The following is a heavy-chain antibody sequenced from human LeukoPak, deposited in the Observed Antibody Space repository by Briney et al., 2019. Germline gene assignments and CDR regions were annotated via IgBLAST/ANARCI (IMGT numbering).Heavy chain of an antibody. D-gene: IGHD2-8*01. CDR2: INPNTGGT. Sequence: ASVKVSCKASGYTFTAYYMHWVRQAPGQGLEWMGWINPNTGGTNYAQKFQGRVTMTSDTSISTAHMELSRLTSDDTAVYYCARGGVYGNWFDPWGQGTLVTVSS. CDR1: GYTFTAYY. V-gene: IGHV1-2*02. CDR3: ARGGVYGNWFDP. J-gene: IGHJ5*02.